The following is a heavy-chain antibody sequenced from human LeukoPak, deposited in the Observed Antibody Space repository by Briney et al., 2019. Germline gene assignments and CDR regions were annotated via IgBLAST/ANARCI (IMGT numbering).Heavy chain of an antibody. V-gene: IGHV4-34*01. CDR1: GGSFSGYY. Sequence: PSETLSLTCAVYGGSFSGYYWSSIRQPPGKGLEWIGEINHSGSTNYNPSLKSRVTISVDTSKNQFSLKLSSVTAADTAVYYCARGTIFGVWGQGTLVTVPS. J-gene: IGHJ4*02. CDR2: INHSGST. D-gene: IGHD3-3*01. CDR3: ARGTIFGV.